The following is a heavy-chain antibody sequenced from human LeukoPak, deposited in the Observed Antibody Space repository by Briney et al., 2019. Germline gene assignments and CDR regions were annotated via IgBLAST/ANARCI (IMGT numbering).Heavy chain of an antibody. J-gene: IGHJ4*02. D-gene: IGHD3-9*01. CDR1: GFTFSDYY. CDR3: ARNFDGDDY. Sequence: PGGSLRLSCAVSGFTFSDYYMSWIRQAPGRGPERVANINQDGSEKLYVDSVKGRFTISRDNAKNSLYLQMNSLRAEDTAVYYCARNFDGDDYWGQGTLVTVSS. CDR2: INQDGSEK. V-gene: IGHV3-7*01.